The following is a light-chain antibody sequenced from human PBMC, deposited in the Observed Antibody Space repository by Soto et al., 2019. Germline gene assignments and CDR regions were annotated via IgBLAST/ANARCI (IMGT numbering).Light chain of an antibody. Sequence: QSALTQPASVSGSPGQSITISCTGTSSDVGSYNLVSWYQHHPGKAPKLIIYEVTRRPSGISNRFSGSKSGNTASLTISGLQAEDEADYYCCSYAGSNTYVFGPGTKVTVL. V-gene: IGLV2-23*02. CDR3: CSYAGSNTYV. J-gene: IGLJ1*01. CDR2: EVT. CDR1: SSDVGSYNL.